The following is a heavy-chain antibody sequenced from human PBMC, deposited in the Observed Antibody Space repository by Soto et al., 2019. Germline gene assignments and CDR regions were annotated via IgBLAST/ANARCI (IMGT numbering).Heavy chain of an antibody. Sequence: GGSLRHSCAASGFTLSSYAMHWVGQAPGKGLEWVAVISHDGSKKYYADTVEGRFTISGDNSKSTLYLQMSSLRAEDTAVYYCAGPVVVAANDYYGMDVSGRGTTVTVSS. V-gene: IGHV3-30-3*01. CDR2: ISHDGSKK. D-gene: IGHD2-15*01. CDR1: GFTLSSYA. J-gene: IGHJ6*02. CDR3: AGPVVVAANDYYGMDV.